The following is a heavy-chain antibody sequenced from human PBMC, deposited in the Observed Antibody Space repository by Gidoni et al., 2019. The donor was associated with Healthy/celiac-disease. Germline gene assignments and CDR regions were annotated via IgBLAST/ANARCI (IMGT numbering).Heavy chain of an antibody. V-gene: IGHV3-30*03. Sequence: QVKLVEPGGGVVQPGSHLRLSCAASGFIFRSYGMHWVRQAPGKGLEWMAVISYDVSNKYYADSVKGRFTISRDNSKNTLYLQMNSLRAEDTAVYYCASTQEGRYWGQGTLVTVSS. J-gene: IGHJ4*02. CDR3: ASTQEGRY. CDR1: GFIFRSYG. CDR2: ISYDVSNK. D-gene: IGHD1-26*01.